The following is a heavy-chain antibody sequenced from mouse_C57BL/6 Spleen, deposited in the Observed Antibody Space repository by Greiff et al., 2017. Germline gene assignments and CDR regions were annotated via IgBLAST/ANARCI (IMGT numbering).Heavy chain of an antibody. V-gene: IGHV1-64*01. CDR1: GYTFTSYW. CDR3: AREESLYYYGSSYAVDY. J-gene: IGHJ4*01. CDR2: IHPNSGST. Sequence: QVQLQQPGAELVKPGASVKLSCKASGYTFTSYWMHWVKQRPGQGLEWIGMIHPNSGSTNYNEKFKSKATLTVDKSSSTAYMQLSSLTSEDSAVYYCAREESLYYYGSSYAVDYWGQGTSVTVSS. D-gene: IGHD1-1*01.